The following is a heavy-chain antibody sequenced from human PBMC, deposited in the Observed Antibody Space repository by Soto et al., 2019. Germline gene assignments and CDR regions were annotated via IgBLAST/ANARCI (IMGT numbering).Heavy chain of an antibody. CDR3: ARDGSAYQPGSNWFDP. Sequence: QVQLVQSGGEVKKPGASVKVSCKASGYTFANYGINWVRQAPGQGLEWLGWISAYNGNSKYAQKLQDRVTMTTDTSTNTAHMVLRSLRSDDTAVYYCARDGSAYQPGSNWFDPWGQGTLVTVSS. CDR1: GYTFANYG. D-gene: IGHD3-10*01. V-gene: IGHV1-18*01. J-gene: IGHJ5*02. CDR2: ISAYNGNS.